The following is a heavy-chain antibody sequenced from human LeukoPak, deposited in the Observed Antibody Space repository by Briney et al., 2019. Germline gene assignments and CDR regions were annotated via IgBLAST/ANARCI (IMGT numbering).Heavy chain of an antibody. J-gene: IGHJ4*02. CDR1: RYPFHKYA. CDR2: ISTYNGDT. Sequence: ASVKVSCKASRYPFHKYAISWVRQAPGQGLEWMGWISTYNGDTIYAQKFQGRLSLTRDTSTSIADMELRSLRSDDTAVYFCTRDPSNTSGRYPYFDNWGQGTLVTVSS. D-gene: IGHD6-19*01. V-gene: IGHV1-18*01. CDR3: TRDPSNTSGRYPYFDN.